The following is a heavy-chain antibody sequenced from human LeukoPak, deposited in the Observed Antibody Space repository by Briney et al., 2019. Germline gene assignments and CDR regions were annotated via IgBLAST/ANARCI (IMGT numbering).Heavy chain of an antibody. CDR2: IYYSGST. D-gene: IGHD3-10*01. J-gene: IGHJ6*03. V-gene: IGHV4-59*01. Sequence: PSETLSLTCNVSGGSISSYYWSWIRQPPGKGLEWIGYIYYSGSTNYNPSLKSRVTISVDTSKNQFSLKPTPVTAADTAVYYCARMGPPLRGVRYYYYMDVWGKGTTVTVSS. CDR3: ARMGPPLRGVRYYYYMDV. CDR1: GGSISSYY.